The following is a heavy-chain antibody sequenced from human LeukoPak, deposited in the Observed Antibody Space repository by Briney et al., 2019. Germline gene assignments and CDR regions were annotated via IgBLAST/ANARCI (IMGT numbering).Heavy chain of an antibody. CDR1: GFTFSNYW. J-gene: IGHJ4*02. Sequence: GGSLRLSCAASGFTFSNYWMSWVRQAPGQGLEWVAHINNDGSEKYYVDSVKGRFTISGDNAKNSLYLQMNSLRVEDTAVYYCARDKVTYWGQGTLVTVSS. CDR3: ARDKVTY. V-gene: IGHV3-7*01. CDR2: INNDGSEK.